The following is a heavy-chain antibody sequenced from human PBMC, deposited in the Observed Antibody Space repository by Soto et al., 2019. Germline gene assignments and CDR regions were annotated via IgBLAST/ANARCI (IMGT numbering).Heavy chain of an antibody. J-gene: IGHJ4*02. CDR3: ERDPGMVAIGNHHY. V-gene: IGHV1-18*01. CDR1: VYTFTSYG. Sequence: ASVKVSCKASVYTFTSYGISWVRQAPGQGLEWMGWISAYNGNTNYAQKLQGRVTMTTDTSTSTAYMELRSLRSDDTAVYYCERDPGMVAIGNHHYWRQGTLVTLSS. CDR2: ISAYNGNT. D-gene: IGHD5-12*01.